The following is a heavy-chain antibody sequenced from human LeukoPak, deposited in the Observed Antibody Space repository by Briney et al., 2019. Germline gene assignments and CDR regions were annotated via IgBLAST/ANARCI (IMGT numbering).Heavy chain of an antibody. J-gene: IGHJ4*02. CDR3: ATTRVCGGVLLRPSCLYFED. CDR2: IDYSGGAT. V-gene: IGHV3-23*01. D-gene: IGHD3-10*01. Sequence: GGSLRLSCVGSGFTFRSHAMSWVRQAPGKGLEWVSGIDYSGGATNYADSVQGRFTVSRDNSKNTLYLQMNNLRAEDTAVYYCATTRVCGGVLLRPSCLYFEDWGQGVLVTVSS. CDR1: GFTFRSHA.